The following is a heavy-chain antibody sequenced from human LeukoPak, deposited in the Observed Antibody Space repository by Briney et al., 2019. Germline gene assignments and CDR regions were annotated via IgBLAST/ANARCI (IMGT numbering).Heavy chain of an antibody. CDR3: ARPQFGYGGNLPFDY. V-gene: IGHV3-21*01. D-gene: IGHD4-23*01. J-gene: IGHJ4*02. CDR2: ISSSSSYI. CDR1: GFTFSSYS. Sequence: GGSLRLSCAASGFTFSSYSMNWVRQAPGKGLEWVSPISSSSSYIYYADSVKGRFTISRDNAKNSLYLQMNSLRAEDTAVYYCARPQFGYGGNLPFDYWGQGTLVTVSS.